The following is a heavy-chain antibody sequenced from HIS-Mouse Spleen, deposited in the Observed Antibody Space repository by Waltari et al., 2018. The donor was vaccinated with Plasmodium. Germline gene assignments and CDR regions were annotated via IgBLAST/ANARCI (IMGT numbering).Heavy chain of an antibody. CDR3: ARLGIPYVDTAMAVGY. CDR1: GFTVSSNY. Sequence: EVQLVESGGGLVQPGGSLRLSCAASGFTVSSNYMGWVRKAPGKGLGWVSVIYSGGSTYYADSVKGRFTISRDNAKNTLYLQMNSLRAEDTAVYYCARLGIPYVDTAMAVGYWGQGTLVTVSS. CDR2: IYSGGST. V-gene: IGHV3-66*01. D-gene: IGHD5-18*01. J-gene: IGHJ4*02.